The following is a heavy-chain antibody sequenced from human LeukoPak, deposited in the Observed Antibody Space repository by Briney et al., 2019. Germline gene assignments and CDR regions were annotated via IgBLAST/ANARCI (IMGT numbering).Heavy chain of an antibody. J-gene: IGHJ5*02. CDR2: IIPIFGTA. V-gene: IGHV1-69*05. CDR3: ARTAVVVPAAIVDWFDP. D-gene: IGHD2-2*01. Sequence: ASVKVSCKASGGTFSSYAISWVRQAPGQGLEWMGGIIPIFGTANYAQKFQGRVTITTDESTSTAYVELSSLRSEDTAVYYCARTAVVVPAAIVDWFDPWGQGTLVTVSS. CDR1: GGTFSSYA.